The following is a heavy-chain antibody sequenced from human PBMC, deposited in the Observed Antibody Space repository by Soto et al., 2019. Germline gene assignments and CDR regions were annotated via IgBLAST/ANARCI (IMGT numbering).Heavy chain of an antibody. CDR1: GYSFTSYW. J-gene: IGHJ6*02. Sequence: RGESLKISCKGSGYSFTSYWIGWVRQMPGKGLEWMGIIYPGDSDTRYSPSFQGQVTISADKSISTAYLQWSSLKASDTAMYYCARLRYCSSTSCYNYYYYGMDVWGQGTTVTVSS. CDR3: ARLRYCSSTSCYNYYYYGMDV. D-gene: IGHD2-2*02. CDR2: IYPGDSDT. V-gene: IGHV5-51*01.